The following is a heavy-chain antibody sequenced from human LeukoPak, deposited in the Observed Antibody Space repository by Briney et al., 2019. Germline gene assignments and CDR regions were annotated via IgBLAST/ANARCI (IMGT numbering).Heavy chain of an antibody. CDR1: GGFISNYK. CDR2: ILSTGTT. CDR3: VRGIVGATGPDF. V-gene: IGHV4-4*07. J-gene: IGHJ4*02. Sequence: SETLSLTRSVSGGFISNYKWSWIRQPAGKGLEWIGRILSTGTTRYNPFPESRVSMSVDTSKNQFSLRLSFVTAADTAIYYCVRGIVGATGPDFWGQGIQVTVSA. D-gene: IGHD1-26*01.